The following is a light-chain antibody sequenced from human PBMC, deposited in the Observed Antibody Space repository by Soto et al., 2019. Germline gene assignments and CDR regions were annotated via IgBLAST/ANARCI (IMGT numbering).Light chain of an antibody. V-gene: IGKV1-6*01. J-gene: IGKJ1*01. Sequence: AIQMTQSPSSLSASVGDRVTITCRASQVIRNDLGWYQQKPGKAPKLLIYGASNLQSGVPSRFSGSGSGTDFTLTITSLQPEDFATSDCLHDHNYPWTFGQGTKVDIK. CDR2: GAS. CDR1: QVIRND. CDR3: LHDHNYPWT.